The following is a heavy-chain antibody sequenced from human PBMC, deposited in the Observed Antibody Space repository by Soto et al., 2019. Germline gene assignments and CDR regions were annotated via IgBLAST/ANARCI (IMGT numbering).Heavy chain of an antibody. CDR2: INHRGSL. D-gene: IGHD1-1*01. J-gene: IGHJ6*02. V-gene: IGHV4-31*03. CDR3: ARELPQRQGRNMDV. Sequence: TLSLTCTVTRGSMTRGDQYWTWIRHRPGEGLEWFGYINHRGSLYYNPSLKSRVSMSVDTSKNQLSLNLSSVTAADTAVYYCARELPQRQGRNMDVWGQGTTVTVSS. CDR1: RGSMTRGDQY.